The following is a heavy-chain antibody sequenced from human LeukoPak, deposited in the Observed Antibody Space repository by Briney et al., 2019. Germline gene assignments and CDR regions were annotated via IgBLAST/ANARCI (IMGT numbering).Heavy chain of an antibody. CDR2: ISYDGSNK. J-gene: IGHJ5*02. V-gene: IGHV3-30*18. D-gene: IGHD1-26*01. CDR1: GFTFSSYG. CDR3: AKSWELSP. Sequence: PGGSLRLSCAASGFTFSSYGMHWVRQAPGKGLEWVAVISYDGSNKYYADSVKGRFTISRDNSKNTLYLQMNSLRAEDTAVYYCAKSWELSPWGQGTLVTVPS.